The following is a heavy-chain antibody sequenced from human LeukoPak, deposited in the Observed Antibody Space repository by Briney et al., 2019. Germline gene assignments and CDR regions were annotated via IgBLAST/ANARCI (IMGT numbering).Heavy chain of an antibody. CDR2: IYSGGST. V-gene: IGHV3-53*01. J-gene: IGHJ4*02. D-gene: IGHD5-18*01. CDR3: ARVLNRGYSYGYDY. Sequence: GGSLRLSCAASGFTVSSNYMSWVRQAPGKGLEWVSVIYSGGSTYYADSVKGRFTISRDNSKNTLYLQMNSLRAEDTAVYYCARVLNRGYSYGYDYWGQGTLVTVSS. CDR1: GFTVSSNY.